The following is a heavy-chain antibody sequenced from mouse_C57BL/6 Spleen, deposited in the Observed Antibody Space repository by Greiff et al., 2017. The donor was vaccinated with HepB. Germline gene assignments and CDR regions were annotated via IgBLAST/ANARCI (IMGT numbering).Heavy chain of an antibody. Sequence: VQRVESGAELVKPGASVKLSCKASGYTFTSYWMHWVKQRPGRGLEWMGRIDPNSGGTKYNEKFKSKATLTVDKPSSTAYMQLSSLTSEDSAVYYCARGRLPPLSDWGQGTTLTVSS. CDR2: IDPNSGGT. CDR3: ARGRLPPLSD. CDR1: GYTFTSYW. J-gene: IGHJ2*01. D-gene: IGHD2-4*01. V-gene: IGHV1-72*01.